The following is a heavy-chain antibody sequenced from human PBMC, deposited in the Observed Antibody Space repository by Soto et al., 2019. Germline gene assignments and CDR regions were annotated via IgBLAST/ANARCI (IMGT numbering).Heavy chain of an antibody. CDR2: ILVDGRT. CDR1: GFICSSYD. Sequence: PGGSLRLSCAASGFICSSYDMSWVRQAPGKGLEWVSTILVDGRTFYVDSVKGRFTISRDSSQNTVYLQMNSLTAGDTALYYCAKATATGGGAFDIWGQGTMVTVSS. CDR3: AKATATGGGAFDI. D-gene: IGHD2-8*02. V-gene: IGHV3-23*01. J-gene: IGHJ3*02.